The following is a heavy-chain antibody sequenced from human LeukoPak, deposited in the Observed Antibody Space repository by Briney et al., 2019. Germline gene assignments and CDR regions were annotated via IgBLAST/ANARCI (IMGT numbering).Heavy chain of an antibody. CDR2: IYYSGST. Sequence: SETLSLTCTVSGGSISSGGYYWSWIRQPPGKGLEWIGYIYYSGSTNYNPSLKSRVTISVDTSKNQFSLKLSSVTAADTAVYYCARSWAAPGDAFDIWGQGTMVTVSS. CDR1: GGSISSGGYY. V-gene: IGHV4-61*08. CDR3: ARSWAAPGDAFDI. J-gene: IGHJ3*02. D-gene: IGHD3-10*01.